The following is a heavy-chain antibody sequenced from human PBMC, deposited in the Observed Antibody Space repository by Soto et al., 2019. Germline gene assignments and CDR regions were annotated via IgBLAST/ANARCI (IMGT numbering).Heavy chain of an antibody. V-gene: IGHV4-4*02. Sequence: SETLSLTCAVSGDSISSSSWWSWVRQPPGKGLEWIGEIYHSGSTDYNPSLKSRVTISVDKSKNQFSRKRSSGAAADTAVYYCARRLTGTRRDNWFSPWGQGTLVTVSS. J-gene: IGHJ5*02. CDR3: ARRLTGTRRDNWFSP. CDR1: GDSISSSSW. CDR2: IYHSGST. D-gene: IGHD1-7*01.